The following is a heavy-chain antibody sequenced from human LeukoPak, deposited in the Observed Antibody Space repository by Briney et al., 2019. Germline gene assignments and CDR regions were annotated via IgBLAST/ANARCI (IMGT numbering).Heavy chain of an antibody. CDR2: ISSSGSTI. J-gene: IGHJ4*02. V-gene: IGHV3-11*01. CDR3: ARDPPIGSSGYNY. Sequence: GRSLRLSCAASGFTFSDYYMSSIRQAPGEWLEWVSYISSSGSTIYYADSAKGRFTISRDNAKNSLYLQMNSLRAEDTAVYYCARDPPIGSSGYNYWGQGTLVTVSS. D-gene: IGHD3-22*01. CDR1: GFTFSDYY.